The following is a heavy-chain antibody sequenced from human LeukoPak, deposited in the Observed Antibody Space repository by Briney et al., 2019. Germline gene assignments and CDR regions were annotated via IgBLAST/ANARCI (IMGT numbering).Heavy chain of an antibody. Sequence: SETLSLTCTVSGGSISSYYWSWIRQPPGKGLEWIGYIYYSGSTNYNPSLKSRVTLSVDTSKNQFSLKLSSVTAADTVVYCWARLVGVATTNNWFDPWGEGRLVTVSS. CDR2: IYYSGST. D-gene: IGHD5-12*01. CDR1: GGSISSYY. J-gene: IGHJ5*02. V-gene: IGHV4-59*08. CDR3: ARLVGVATTNNWFDP.